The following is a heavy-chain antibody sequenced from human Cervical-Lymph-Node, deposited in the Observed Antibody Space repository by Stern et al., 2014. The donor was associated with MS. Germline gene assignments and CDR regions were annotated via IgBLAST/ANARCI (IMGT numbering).Heavy chain of an antibody. J-gene: IGHJ4*02. CDR1: GGSISSGYHY. V-gene: IGHV4-31*03. Sequence: QVKLGQSGPGLVKPSQTLSLTCSVSGGSISSGYHYWSWIRQHPGKGLEWIGYSHYSGNPYHNPSLKSRLTISVDTSKNQFSLKLSSVTAADTAVYYCARGGWGGTYFFDYWGQGTLVTVSS. CDR2: SHYSGNP. D-gene: IGHD1-26*01. CDR3: ARGGWGGTYFFDY.